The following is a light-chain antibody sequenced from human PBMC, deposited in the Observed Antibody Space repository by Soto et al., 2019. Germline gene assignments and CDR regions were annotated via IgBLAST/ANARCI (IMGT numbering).Light chain of an antibody. V-gene: IGKV1-9*01. CDR3: QQITGYLELT. Sequence: DIQLTQSPSFLSASVGDRVTITCRASQGISTYLAWCQQKVGKAPKLMIYDASTLQSGVPSRFSGSRSGTEFTLTISSLQPEDFATYYCQQITGYLELTCGGGTKVDI. J-gene: IGKJ4*01. CDR2: DAS. CDR1: QGISTY.